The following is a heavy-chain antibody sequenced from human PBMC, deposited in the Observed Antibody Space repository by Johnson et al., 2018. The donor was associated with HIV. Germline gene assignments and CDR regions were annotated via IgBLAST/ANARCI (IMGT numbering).Heavy chain of an antibody. J-gene: IGHJ3*02. V-gene: IGHV3-9*01. D-gene: IGHD1-26*01. CDR2: ITWNGDTI. Sequence: QLVESGGGLLQPGRSLRLSCAASGFTIEDYAMHWVRQAPGKGLEWVSGITWNGDTIDSADSVEGRFTISRDNAKNSLYLQMNSLRAEDTAVYYCARDRVGATAFDIWGQGTLVTVSS. CDR3: ARDRVGATAFDI. CDR1: GFTIEDYA.